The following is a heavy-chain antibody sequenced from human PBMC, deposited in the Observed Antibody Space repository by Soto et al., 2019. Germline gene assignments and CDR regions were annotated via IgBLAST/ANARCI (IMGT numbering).Heavy chain of an antibody. CDR1: GYTFNNYD. CDR3: TRAYGAETFDF. V-gene: IGHV1-8*02. J-gene: IGHJ5*01. Sequence: GASVKVSCKASGYTFNNYDIYWVRQAPGHGLEWMGGMNPNSGNTGYAQNFRGRVTMTQNTAIGTAYMELSSLRTDDTATYYCTRAYGAETFDFWGQGTRVTVSS. CDR2: MNPNSGNT. D-gene: IGHD3-10*01.